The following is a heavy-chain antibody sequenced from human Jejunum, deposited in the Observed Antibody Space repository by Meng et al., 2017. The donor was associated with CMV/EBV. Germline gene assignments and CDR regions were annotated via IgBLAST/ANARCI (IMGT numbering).Heavy chain of an antibody. CDR1: GYNFTSYS. V-gene: IGHV1-3*01. CDR3: ARVKYNTGWHTFDP. D-gene: IGHD6-19*01. Sequence: QVHLVQSWAGVKKPGASVKVSCKASGYNFTSYSMQWVRQAPGQGFEWMGWIYAGNGDTKYSQKFQGRVTISMDTSASTAYMELSSLRSEDTAVYYCARVKYNTGWHTFDPWGQGTLVTVSS. CDR2: IYAGNGDT. J-gene: IGHJ5*02.